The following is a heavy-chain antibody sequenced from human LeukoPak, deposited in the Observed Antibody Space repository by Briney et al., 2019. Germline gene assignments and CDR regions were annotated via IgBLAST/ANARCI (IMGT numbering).Heavy chain of an antibody. V-gene: IGHV3-9*01. CDR2: ITWNSGNL. D-gene: IGHD2/OR15-2a*01. Sequence: GGSLRLSCAASGFTFDDYGMHWVRQAPGKGLEWVSGITWNSGNLGYADSVKGRFTISRDNAMNSLFLQMNSLRAEDTAMYYCASGVDLDSSTYRPFDYWGQGALVTVSS. CDR3: ASGVDLDSSTYRPFDY. J-gene: IGHJ4*02. CDR1: GFTFDDYG.